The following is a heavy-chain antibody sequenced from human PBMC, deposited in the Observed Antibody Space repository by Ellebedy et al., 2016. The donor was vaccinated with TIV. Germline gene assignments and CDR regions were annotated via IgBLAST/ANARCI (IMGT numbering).Heavy chain of an antibody. CDR1: GGSISSHY. J-gene: IGHJ4*02. CDR3: VGVGKWPLFEY. Sequence: SETLSLTXNVSGGSISSHYWRWIRQSPGKRLEWIGTIYRGSTNYNRSLKSRISMSVDMSNDQFSLKLRSVTAADTAMYYCVGVGKWPLFEYWGQGTLVTVSS. D-gene: IGHD3-16*01. CDR2: IYRGST. V-gene: IGHV4-59*11.